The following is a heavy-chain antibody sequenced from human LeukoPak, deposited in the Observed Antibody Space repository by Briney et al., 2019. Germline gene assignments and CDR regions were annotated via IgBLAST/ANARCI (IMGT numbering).Heavy chain of an antibody. CDR1: GGSISSHY. J-gene: IGHJ5*01. V-gene: IGHV4-59*11. Sequence: SDTLSLTCTVSGGSISSHYWSWMRQPPGKGLEWIGYIYYSGSPIYNPSLKSRVTISVHTSKNQFSLKLSSVTAADAAVYDCARGLGLSFGALSVPIALDSWGQGTLVTVSS. CDR3: ARGLGLSFGALSVPIALDS. D-gene: IGHD3-10*01. CDR2: IYYSGSP.